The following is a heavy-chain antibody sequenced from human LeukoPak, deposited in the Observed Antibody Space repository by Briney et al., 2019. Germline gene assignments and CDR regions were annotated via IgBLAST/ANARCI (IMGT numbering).Heavy chain of an antibody. V-gene: IGHV1-69*13. D-gene: IGHD6-13*01. CDR2: IIPIFGTA. Sequence: SVKVSCKASGYTFTDYYIHWVRQAPGQGLEWMGGIIPIFGTANYAQKFQGRVTITADESTSTAYMELSSLRSEDTAVYYCARGDGGEQQLVLGYWGQGTLVTVSS. J-gene: IGHJ4*02. CDR3: ARGDGGEQQLVLGY. CDR1: GYTFTDYY.